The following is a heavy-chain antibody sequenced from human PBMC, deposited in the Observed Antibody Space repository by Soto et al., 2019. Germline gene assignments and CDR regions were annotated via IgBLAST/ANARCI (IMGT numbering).Heavy chain of an antibody. Sequence: QVQLQESGPGLVKPSQTLSLTCTVSGGSISSGGYYWSWIRQHPGKGLEWIGYIYYSGSTYYNPSLKSRVTISVDTSKNQFSLKLRSVTTADTAVYFCSRALFSHYYDSSGYYPSDPFDIWGQGTMVTVSS. CDR3: SRALFSHYYDSSGYYPSDPFDI. CDR2: IYYSGST. J-gene: IGHJ3*02. D-gene: IGHD3-22*01. V-gene: IGHV4-31*03. CDR1: GGSISSGGYY.